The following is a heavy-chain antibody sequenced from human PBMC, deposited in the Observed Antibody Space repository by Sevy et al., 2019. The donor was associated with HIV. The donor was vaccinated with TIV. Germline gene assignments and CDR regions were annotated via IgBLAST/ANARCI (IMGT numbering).Heavy chain of an antibody. CDR3: AKDSRGRSSGLYFDY. Sequence: GGSLRLSCAASGFTFSSYAMSWVRQAPGKGLEWVSAISGSGGSTYYADSVKGRFTISRDNSKNTLYLQMNSLRAEDTAVYYCAKDSRGRSSGLYFDYWGQGTLVTVSS. D-gene: IGHD6-19*01. CDR2: ISGSGGST. CDR1: GFTFSSYA. J-gene: IGHJ4*02. V-gene: IGHV3-23*01.